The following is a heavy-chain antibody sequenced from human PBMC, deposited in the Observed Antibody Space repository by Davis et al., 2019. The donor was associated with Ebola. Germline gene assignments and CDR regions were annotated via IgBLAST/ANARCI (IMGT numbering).Heavy chain of an antibody. Sequence: GESLKISCAASGFTFSSYWMSWVRQAPGKGLEWVSSISSSSSYIYYADSVKGRFTISRDNSKNTLYLQMNSLRAEDTAVYYCARDGEQWLVQYYYFDYWGQGTLVTVSS. V-gene: IGHV3-21*01. CDR1: GFTFSSYW. CDR2: ISSSSSYI. J-gene: IGHJ4*02. D-gene: IGHD6-19*01. CDR3: ARDGEQWLVQYYYFDY.